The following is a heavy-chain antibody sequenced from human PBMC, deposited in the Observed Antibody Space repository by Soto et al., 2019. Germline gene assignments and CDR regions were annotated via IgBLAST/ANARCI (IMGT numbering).Heavy chain of an antibody. Sequence: SEALSLTCAVSGGSFTSNNWWTWVRQPPGQGLEWIGEIYRTGSPNYNPSLKSRVTISLDKSENQFSLKVASLTAADTAVYYCASRDTVTSVDYWCQGTLVTVSS. V-gene: IGHV4-4*02. J-gene: IGHJ4*02. D-gene: IGHD4-17*01. CDR1: GGSFTSNNW. CDR2: IYRTGSP. CDR3: ASRDTVTSVDY.